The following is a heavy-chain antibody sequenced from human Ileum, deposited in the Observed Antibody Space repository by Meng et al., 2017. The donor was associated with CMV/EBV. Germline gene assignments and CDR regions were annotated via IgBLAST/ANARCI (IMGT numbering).Heavy chain of an antibody. CDR3: ARDGDYIRPDY. V-gene: IGHV3-11*05. J-gene: IGHJ4*02. Sequence: VSRGESGVGVIPPGGSLRLSWAASGFTVRDYYMSWIRQVTGKWLEWVSYISSSSSSTNYAESVKGRFTISRDNAKNSLYLQMNSLRADDTAVYYCARDGDYIRPDYWGQGTLVTVSS. CDR2: ISSSSSST. D-gene: IGHD4-11*01. CDR1: GFTVRDYY.